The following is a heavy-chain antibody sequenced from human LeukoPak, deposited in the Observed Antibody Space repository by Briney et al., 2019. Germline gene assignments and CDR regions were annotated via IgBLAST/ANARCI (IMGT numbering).Heavy chain of an antibody. CDR3: ARTVRATGETDY. Sequence: SETLSLTCTVSGVSISSYYWSWIRQPPGKGQEWIGYIYYSGSTNSNPSLKSRVTISVDTSKNQFSLKLSSVTAADTAVYYCARTVRATGETDYWGQGTLVTVSS. CDR1: GVSISSYY. V-gene: IGHV4-59*01. CDR2: IYYSGST. J-gene: IGHJ4*02. D-gene: IGHD1-26*01.